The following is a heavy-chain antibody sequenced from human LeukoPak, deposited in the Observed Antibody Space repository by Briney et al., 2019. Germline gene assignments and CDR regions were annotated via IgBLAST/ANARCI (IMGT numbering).Heavy chain of an antibody. CDR2: INHSGST. CDR1: GGSFSGYY. CDR3: ASTERCSTTCPLDY. J-gene: IGHJ4*02. Sequence: SETLSLTCAVYGGSFSGYYWSWIRQPPGKGLEWIGEINHSGSTNYNPSLKSRVTISLDTSMKKFSLKLNSVTAADTAVYYCASTERCSTTCPLDYWGQGTLVSVSS. D-gene: IGHD2-2*01. V-gene: IGHV4-34*01.